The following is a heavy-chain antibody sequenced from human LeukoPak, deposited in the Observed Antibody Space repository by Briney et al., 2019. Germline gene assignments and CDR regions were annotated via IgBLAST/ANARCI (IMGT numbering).Heavy chain of an antibody. CDR1: GYTFTGYY. J-gene: IGHJ5*02. D-gene: IGHD2-2*01. CDR2: INPNSGGT. V-gene: IGHV1-2*02. CDR3: ARVWYQLTNWFDP. Sequence: ASVKVSCKASGYTFTGYYMHWARQAPGQGLEWMGWINPNSGGTNYAQKFQGRVTMTRGTSISTAYMELSRLRSDDTAVYYCARVWYQLTNWFDPWGQGTLVTVSS.